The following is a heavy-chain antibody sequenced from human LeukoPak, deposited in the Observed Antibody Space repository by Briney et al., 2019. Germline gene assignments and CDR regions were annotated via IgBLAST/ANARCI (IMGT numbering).Heavy chain of an antibody. CDR2: INHSGST. Sequence: PSETLSLTCAVYGGSFSGYYWSWIRQPPGKGLEWIGEINHSGSTNYNPSLKSRVTISVDTSKNQFSLKLSSVTAADTAVYYCARDRRRWLVESIYYGMDVWGQGTTVTVSS. V-gene: IGHV4-34*01. CDR1: GGSFSGYY. D-gene: IGHD6-19*01. J-gene: IGHJ6*02. CDR3: ARDRRRWLVESIYYGMDV.